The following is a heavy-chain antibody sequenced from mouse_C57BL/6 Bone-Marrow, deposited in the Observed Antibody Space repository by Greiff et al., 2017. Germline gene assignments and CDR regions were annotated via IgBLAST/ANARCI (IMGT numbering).Heavy chain of an antibody. D-gene: IGHD2-4*01. V-gene: IGHV14-4*01. Sequence: VQLKESGAELVRPGASVKLSCTASGFNIKDDYMHWVKQRPEQGLEWIGWIDPENGDTEYASKFQGKATITADTSSNTAYLQLSSLTSEDTAVYYCTYDYYWCAYWGQGTLVTVSA. J-gene: IGHJ3*01. CDR1: GFNIKDDY. CDR3: TYDYYWCAY. CDR2: IDPENGDT.